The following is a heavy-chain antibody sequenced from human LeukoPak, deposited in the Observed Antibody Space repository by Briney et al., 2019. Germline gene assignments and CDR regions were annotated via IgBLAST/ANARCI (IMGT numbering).Heavy chain of an antibody. J-gene: IGHJ4*02. D-gene: IGHD3-22*01. Sequence: GGSLRLSCAASGFTFSSYEMNWVRQAPGKGLEWDSYISSSGSTIYYADSLKGRFTISRDNAKNSLYLQMNSLRAEDTAVYYCARAHYYDSSGLDFWGQGTLVTVSS. CDR2: ISSSGSTI. CDR1: GFTFSSYE. V-gene: IGHV3-48*03. CDR3: ARAHYYDSSGLDF.